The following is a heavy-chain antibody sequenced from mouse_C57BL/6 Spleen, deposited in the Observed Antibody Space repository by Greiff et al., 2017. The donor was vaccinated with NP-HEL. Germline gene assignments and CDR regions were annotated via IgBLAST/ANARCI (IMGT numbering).Heavy chain of an antibody. V-gene: IGHV1-66*01. D-gene: IGHD1-1*01. J-gene: IGHJ4*01. Sequence: QVQLQQSGPELVKPGASVKISCKASGYSFTSYYIHWVKQRPGQGLEWIGWIYPGSGNTKYNEKFKGKATLTADTSSSTAYMQLSSLTSEDSAVYYCARGQFTTVVDFYAMDYWGQGTSVTVSS. CDR3: ARGQFTTVVDFYAMDY. CDR1: GYSFTSYY. CDR2: IYPGSGNT.